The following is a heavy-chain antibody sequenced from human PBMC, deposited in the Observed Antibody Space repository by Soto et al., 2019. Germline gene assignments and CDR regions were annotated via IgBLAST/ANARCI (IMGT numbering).Heavy chain of an antibody. Sequence: QVQLQESGPGLVKPSETLSLTCTVSGGSISSYYWSWIRQPPGKGLEWIGYIYYSGSTNYNPSLKSRVTISVDTSKNQFSLKLSSVTAADTAVYYSATYYYDSSGYSHYFDYWGQGTLVAVSS. D-gene: IGHD3-22*01. CDR2: IYYSGST. CDR3: ATYYYDSSGYSHYFDY. J-gene: IGHJ4*02. CDR1: GGSISSYY. V-gene: IGHV4-59*08.